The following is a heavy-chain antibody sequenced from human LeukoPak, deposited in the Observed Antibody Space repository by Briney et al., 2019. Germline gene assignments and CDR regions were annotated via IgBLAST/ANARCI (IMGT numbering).Heavy chain of an antibody. Sequence: PGRSLRLSCAASGFTFSSYGMHWVRQAPGKGLEWGAVIWYDGSNKYYADSVKGRFTISRDNSKNTLYLQMNSLRAEDTAVYYCARDLGPAPGISVGGSGFGYWGQGTLVTVSS. CDR3: ARDLGPAPGISVGGSGFGY. CDR1: GFTFSSYG. CDR2: IWYDGSNK. V-gene: IGHV3-33*01. J-gene: IGHJ4*02. D-gene: IGHD6-19*01.